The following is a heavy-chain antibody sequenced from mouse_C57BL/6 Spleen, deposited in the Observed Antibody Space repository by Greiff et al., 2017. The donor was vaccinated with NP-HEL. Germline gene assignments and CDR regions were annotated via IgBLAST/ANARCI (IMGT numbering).Heavy chain of an antibody. Sequence: EVMLVESEGGLVQPGSSMKLSCTASGFSFSDYYMAWVRQVPEKGLEWVANINYDGSSTYYLDSLKSRFIISRDNAKNILYLQMSSLKSEDTATYYCARGGDYDDAMDYWGQGTSVTVSS. V-gene: IGHV5-16*01. CDR1: GFSFSDYY. CDR3: ARGGDYDDAMDY. D-gene: IGHD2-4*01. J-gene: IGHJ4*01. CDR2: INYDGSST.